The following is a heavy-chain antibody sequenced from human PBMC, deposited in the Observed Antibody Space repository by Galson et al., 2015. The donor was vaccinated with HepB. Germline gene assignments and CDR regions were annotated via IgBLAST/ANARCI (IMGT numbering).Heavy chain of an antibody. V-gene: IGHV4-59*01. CDR3: ARDGAVSDPRAKRRRGWFDP. CDR2: IYYSGST. Sequence: LSLTCTVSGGSISSYYWSWIRQPPGKGLEWIGYIYYSGSTNYNPSLKSRVTVSVDTSKNQFSLKLSSVTAADTAVYYCARDGAVSDPRAKRRRGWFDPWGQGTLVTVS. CDR1: GGSISSYY. J-gene: IGHJ5*02. D-gene: IGHD6-19*01.